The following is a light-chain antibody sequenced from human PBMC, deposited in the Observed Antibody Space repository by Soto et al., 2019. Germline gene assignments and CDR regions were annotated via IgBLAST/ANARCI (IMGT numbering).Light chain of an antibody. CDR1: QSISSW. Sequence: DIQMTQSPSTLSASVGDRVTITCRASQSISSWLAWYQQKPGKAPKVLIYKASSLESGVPPRFSGSGSGTEFTLTISSLQPDDFAPYYCQQYNSYPLTFGQRTKVQIK. CDR2: KAS. J-gene: IGKJ1*01. CDR3: QQYNSYPLT. V-gene: IGKV1-5*03.